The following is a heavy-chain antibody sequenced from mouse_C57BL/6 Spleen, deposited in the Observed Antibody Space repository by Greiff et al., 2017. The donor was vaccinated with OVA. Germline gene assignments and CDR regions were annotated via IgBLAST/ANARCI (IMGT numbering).Heavy chain of an antibody. CDR3: ARSTTVVAEYFDY. Sequence: QLQQSGAELVKPGASVKISCKASGYAFSSYWMNWVKQRPGKGLEWIGQIYPGDGDTNYNGKFKGKATLTADKSSSTAYMQLSSLTSEDSAVYFCARSTTVVAEYFDYWGQGTTLTVSS. D-gene: IGHD1-1*01. CDR2: IYPGDGDT. CDR1: GYAFSSYW. V-gene: IGHV1-80*01. J-gene: IGHJ2*01.